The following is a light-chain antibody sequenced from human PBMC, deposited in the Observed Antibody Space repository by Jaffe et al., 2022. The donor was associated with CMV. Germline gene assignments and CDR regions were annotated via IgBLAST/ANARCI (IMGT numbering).Light chain of an antibody. J-gene: IGLJ2*01. V-gene: IGLV3-25*03. Sequence: YELTQPPSMSVSPGQTATITCSGDSLPKQYAYWYQQRPGQAPVLLIYRDTNRPSGIPERFSGSSSGTTVTLTISGVQAEDEAIYYCQSADTSNTPWLFGGGTHLTVL. CDR2: RDT. CDR1: SLPKQY. CDR3: QSADTSNTPWL.